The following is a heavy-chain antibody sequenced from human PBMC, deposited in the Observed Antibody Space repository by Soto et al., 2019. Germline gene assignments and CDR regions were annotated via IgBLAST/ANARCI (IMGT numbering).Heavy chain of an antibody. Sequence: QVQLVESGGGVVQPGRSLRLSCAASGFTFSSYGMHWVRQAPGKGLEWVAFISSDGSSKYYADSVKGRFTISRDNSKNTLFLQMNSLRAEDTAVYYCAKDWRELLWSRDAFDIWGQGTMVIVSS. CDR2: ISSDGSSK. D-gene: IGHD1-26*01. V-gene: IGHV3-30*18. CDR3: AKDWRELLWSRDAFDI. J-gene: IGHJ3*02. CDR1: GFTFSSYG.